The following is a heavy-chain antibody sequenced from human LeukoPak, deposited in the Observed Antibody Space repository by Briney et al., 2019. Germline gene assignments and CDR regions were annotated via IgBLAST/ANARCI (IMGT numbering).Heavy chain of an antibody. D-gene: IGHD5-18*01. CDR1: GFTFSSYA. CDR2: ISGSGGST. CDR3: AKVLGYSYGFGY. V-gene: IGHV3-23*01. J-gene: IGHJ4*02. Sequence: GGSLRLSCAASGFTFSSYAMSWVRQAPGKGLEWVSAISGSGGSTYYADSVKGRFTISRDNSKNTLYLQMISLRAEDTAVYYCAKVLGYSYGFGYWGQGTLVTVSS.